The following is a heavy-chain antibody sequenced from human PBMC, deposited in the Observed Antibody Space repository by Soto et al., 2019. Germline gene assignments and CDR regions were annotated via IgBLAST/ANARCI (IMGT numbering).Heavy chain of an antibody. J-gene: IGHJ6*02. V-gene: IGHV3-9*01. CDR1: GFKFDDYA. D-gene: IGHD3-10*01. CDR2: IGWNSGTI. CDR3: AKFGGMDA. Sequence: GGSLRLSCAASGFKFDDYAMHWVRQRPGKGLEWVSSIGWNSGTIAYADSVKGRFTISRDNAKNSLSLQMNSLRIEGTAFYYCAKFGGMDAWGQGTTVTVSS.